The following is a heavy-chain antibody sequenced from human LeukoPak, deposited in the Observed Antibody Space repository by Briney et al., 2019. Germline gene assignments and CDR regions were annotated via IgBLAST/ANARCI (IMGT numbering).Heavy chain of an antibody. V-gene: IGHV3-30*02. CDR3: AKAPPAGYDFWSGYPFDY. Sequence: GGSLRLSCAASGFTFSSYGMHWVRQAPGKGLEWVAFIRYDGSNKYYADSVKGRFTISRDNSKNTLYLQMNSLRAEDTAVYNCAKAPPAGYDFWSGYPFDYWGQGTLVTVPS. D-gene: IGHD3-3*01. CDR2: IRYDGSNK. J-gene: IGHJ4*02. CDR1: GFTFSSYG.